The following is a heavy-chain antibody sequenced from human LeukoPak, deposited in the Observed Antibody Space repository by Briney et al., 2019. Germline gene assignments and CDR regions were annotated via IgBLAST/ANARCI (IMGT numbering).Heavy chain of an antibody. D-gene: IGHD3-3*01. V-gene: IGHV1-69*13. J-gene: IGHJ5*02. CDR3: ARDLSQYDFWSGQNWFDP. CDR1: GGTFSSYA. Sequence: ASVTVSCKASGGTFSSYAISWVRQAPGQGLEWMGGIIPIFGTANYAQKFQGRVTITADESTSTAYMELSSLRSEDTAVYYCARDLSQYDFWSGQNWFDPWGQGTLVTVSS. CDR2: IIPIFGTA.